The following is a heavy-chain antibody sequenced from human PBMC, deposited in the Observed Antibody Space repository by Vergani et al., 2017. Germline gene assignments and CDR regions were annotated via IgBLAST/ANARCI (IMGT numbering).Heavy chain of an antibody. CDR3: ARSGCSSTSGYAGKYFDY. V-gene: IGHV4-39*01. CDR1: GGSISSSSYY. Sequence: QLQLQESGPGLVKPSETLSLTCTVSGGSISSSSYYWGWIRQPPGKGLEWIGSIYYSGSTYYNPSLKSRVTISVDTSKNQFSLKLSSVTAADTAVYYCARSGCSSTSGYAGKYFDYWGQGTLVTVSS. CDR2: IYYSGST. D-gene: IGHD2-2*01. J-gene: IGHJ4*02.